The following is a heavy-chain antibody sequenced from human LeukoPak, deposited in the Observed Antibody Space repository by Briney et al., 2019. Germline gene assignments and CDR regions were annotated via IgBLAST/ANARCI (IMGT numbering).Heavy chain of an antibody. CDR1: GGSLSGFY. V-gene: IGHV4-59*12. Sequence: SETLSLTCTVSGGSLSGFYWSWIRQPPGKGLEWIGYIYYSGSTNYNPSLKSRVTISVDTSKNQFSLKLSSVTAADTAVYYCAREESSSGWPYDWFDPWGQGTLVTVSS. J-gene: IGHJ5*02. D-gene: IGHD6-19*01. CDR3: AREESSSGWPYDWFDP. CDR2: IYYSGST.